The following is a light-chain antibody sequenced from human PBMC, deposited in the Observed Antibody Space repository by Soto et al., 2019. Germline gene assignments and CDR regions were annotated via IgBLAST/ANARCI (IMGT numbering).Light chain of an antibody. CDR3: QQYNKWPPST. CDR1: QSVSSN. CDR2: GAS. V-gene: IGKV3-15*01. Sequence: EIVMTQSPATLSLSPGEAATLSCRASQSVSSNLAWYQQKPGQAPRLLIYGASTRATGIQVRFSGSGSATEFTLTIRSLQSEDVAVYYCQQYNKWPPSTFGQGTKVE. J-gene: IGKJ1*01.